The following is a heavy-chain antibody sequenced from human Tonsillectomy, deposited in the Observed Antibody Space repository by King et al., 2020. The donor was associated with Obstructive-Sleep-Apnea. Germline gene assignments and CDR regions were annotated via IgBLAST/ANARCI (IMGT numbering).Heavy chain of an antibody. D-gene: IGHD2/OR15-2a*01. V-gene: IGHV4-59*08. CDR3: ARHSMDAFDI. Sequence: VQLQESGPGLVKPSETLSLTCTVSGGSISSYYGSWIRQPPGKGLEWIGYMYYSGITKYNPSLKCRVPISVDPSKNQFSLKLSSVTAADTAVYYCARHSMDAFDIWGQGTMVTVSS. CDR2: MYYSGIT. CDR1: GGSISSYY. J-gene: IGHJ3*02.